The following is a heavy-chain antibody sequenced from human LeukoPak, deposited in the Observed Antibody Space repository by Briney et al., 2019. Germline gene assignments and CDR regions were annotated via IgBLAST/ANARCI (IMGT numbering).Heavy chain of an antibody. D-gene: IGHD3-10*01. CDR2: ISGSGGST. Sequence: PGGSLRLSCAASGFTFSSYAMSWVRQAPGKGLEWVSAISGSGGSTYYADSVKGRFTISRDNSKNTLYLQMNSLRAEDTAVYYCAKDGHLGSGCYRGGYFDYWGQGTLVTVSS. J-gene: IGHJ4*02. CDR3: AKDGHLGSGCYRGGYFDY. V-gene: IGHV3-23*01. CDR1: GFTFSSYA.